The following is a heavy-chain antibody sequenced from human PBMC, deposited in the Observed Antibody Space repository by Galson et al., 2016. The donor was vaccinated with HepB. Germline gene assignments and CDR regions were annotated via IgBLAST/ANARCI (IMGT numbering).Heavy chain of an antibody. Sequence: SLRLSCAASGFTFSSYAMSWVRQAPGKGLEWVSVISGSGGGTYYADSVKGRFPISRDNSKNTLCLQLNGLRAEDTALYYCAKDLGSYYGSGSYRDYYYGMDVWGQGTTVTVSS. D-gene: IGHD3-10*01. J-gene: IGHJ6*02. V-gene: IGHV3-23*01. CDR3: AKDLGSYYGSGSYRDYYYGMDV. CDR1: GFTFSSYA. CDR2: ISGSGGGT.